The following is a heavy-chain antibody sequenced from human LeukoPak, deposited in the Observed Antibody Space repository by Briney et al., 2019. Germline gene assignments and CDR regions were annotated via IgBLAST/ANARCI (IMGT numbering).Heavy chain of an antibody. CDR3: ARGFGKFLAQGWFDP. Sequence: SETLSLTCTVSGSSISSSSYYWGWIRQPPGKGLEWIGSIYYSGSTNYNPSLKSRVTISVDTSKNQFSLKLSSVTAADTAVYYCARGFGKFLAQGWFDPWGQGTLVIVSS. CDR1: GSSISSSSYY. V-gene: IGHV4-39*07. D-gene: IGHD3-3*01. J-gene: IGHJ5*02. CDR2: IYYSGST.